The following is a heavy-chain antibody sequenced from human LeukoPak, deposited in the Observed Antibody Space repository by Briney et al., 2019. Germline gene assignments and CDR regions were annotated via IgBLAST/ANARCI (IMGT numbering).Heavy chain of an antibody. D-gene: IGHD1-26*01. CDR1: GFAFSSYS. CDR2: ISTTSTSI. J-gene: IGHJ4*02. V-gene: IGHV3-21*06. Sequence: GGSLRLSCAASGFAFSSYSMNWVRQAPGRGPEWVSSISTTSTSIYYADSVKGRITVSRDNAKNSLYLQMNSLRAEDTAVYYCARGVGATHFDCWGQGTLVTVST. CDR3: ARGVGATHFDC.